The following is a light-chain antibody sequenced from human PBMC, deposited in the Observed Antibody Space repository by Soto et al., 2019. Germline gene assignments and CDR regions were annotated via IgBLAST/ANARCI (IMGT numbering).Light chain of an antibody. CDR2: DVS. V-gene: IGLV2-14*01. CDR1: SSDVGGYND. J-gene: IGLJ2*01. CDR3: SSYASSNTQV. Sequence: QSALTQPASVSGAPGQSVTVSCIGSSSDVGGYNDVSWYQQHPGKAPKLMIHDVSDRPSGVAHRFSGSKSGNTASLTISGLQAEDEAYYYWSSYASSNTQVFGGGSKVTVL.